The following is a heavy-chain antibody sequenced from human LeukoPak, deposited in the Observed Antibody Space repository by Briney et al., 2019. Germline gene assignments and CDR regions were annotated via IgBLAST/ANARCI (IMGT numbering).Heavy chain of an antibody. Sequence: PGGSLRLSCAASGFTFSSYAMSWVRQAPGKGLEWISYISSSSLTINYTDSVRGRFTVSRDNAKNSLYLQMNSLRAEDTAVYYCASGTDSTINGGYWGQGTLVTVSS. J-gene: IGHJ4*02. CDR1: GFTFSSYA. CDR2: ISSSSLTI. D-gene: IGHD6-13*01. V-gene: IGHV3-48*04. CDR3: ASGTDSTINGGY.